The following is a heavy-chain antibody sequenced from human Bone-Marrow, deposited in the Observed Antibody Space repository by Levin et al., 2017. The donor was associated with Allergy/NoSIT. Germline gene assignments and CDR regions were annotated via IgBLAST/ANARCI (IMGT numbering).Heavy chain of an antibody. CDR2: IMPIFGTE. V-gene: IGHV1-69*01. J-gene: IGHJ4*02. CDR3: ARVIGGGTYPTFDY. CDR1: GAAFGTYA. Sequence: KISCKASGAAFGTYAISWLRQAPGQGLEWMGGIMPIFGTENYAHNFQGRLTLTADESTSTAYMELSSLRSEDTAVYYCARVIGGGTYPTFDYWGQGTQVTVSS. D-gene: IGHD1-26*01.